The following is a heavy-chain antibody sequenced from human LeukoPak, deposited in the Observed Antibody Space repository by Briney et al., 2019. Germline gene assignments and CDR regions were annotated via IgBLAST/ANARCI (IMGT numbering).Heavy chain of an antibody. V-gene: IGHV1-18*01. Sequence: GASVKVSCKTSGYTFISYGISWVRQAPGQGLEWMGWISAYNGNTNYAQKLQGRVTMTTDTSTSTAYMELRSLRSDDTAVYYCARGWSYGGNSGHDYWGQGTLVTVSS. CDR3: ARGWSYGGNSGHDY. J-gene: IGHJ4*02. CDR1: GYTFISYG. D-gene: IGHD4-23*01. CDR2: ISAYNGNT.